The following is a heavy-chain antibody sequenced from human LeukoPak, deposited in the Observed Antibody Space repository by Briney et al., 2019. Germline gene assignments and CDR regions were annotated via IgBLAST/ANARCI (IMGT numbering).Heavy chain of an antibody. V-gene: IGHV4-38-2*01. J-gene: IGHJ3*02. D-gene: IGHD3-3*01. CDR2: IHHSGST. CDR1: GYSISSGFY. CDR3: ASARFTIFGVVLDAFDI. Sequence: SETLSLTCGVSGYSISSGFYWGWIRQPPGKGLEWIGSIHHSGSTYHNPSLKSRVTISVDTSKDQFSLKLSSVTAADTAVYYCASARFTIFGVVLDAFDIWGQGTMVTVSS.